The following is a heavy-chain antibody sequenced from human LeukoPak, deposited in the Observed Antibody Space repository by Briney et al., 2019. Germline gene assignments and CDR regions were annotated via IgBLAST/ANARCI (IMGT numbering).Heavy chain of an antibody. CDR2: ISGYGDTT. J-gene: IGHJ4*02. CDR1: GFTFSSFA. D-gene: IGHD2-15*01. Sequence: GGSLRLSCSASGFTFSSFAMNWVRQAPGKGLEWVSIISGYGDTTYYTDSVRGRFTISRDNSKNTLYLQMNSLRAEDTAVYYCAKSGLNRFDYWGQGTLVTVSS. V-gene: IGHV3-23*01. CDR3: AKSGLNRFDY.